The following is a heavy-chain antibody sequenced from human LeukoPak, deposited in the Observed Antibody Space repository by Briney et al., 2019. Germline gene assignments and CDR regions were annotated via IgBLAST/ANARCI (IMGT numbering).Heavy chain of an antibody. J-gene: IGHJ2*01. Sequence: ASVKVSCKASGYTFTSYDINWVRQATGQGLEWMGWMNPNSGNTGYAQKFQGRVTMTRNTSISTAYMELSSLRSEDTAVYYCARGSSSSEDWYFDLWGRGTLVTVSS. CDR3: ARGSSSSEDWYFDL. CDR2: MNPNSGNT. CDR1: GYTFTSYD. V-gene: IGHV1-8*01. D-gene: IGHD6-6*01.